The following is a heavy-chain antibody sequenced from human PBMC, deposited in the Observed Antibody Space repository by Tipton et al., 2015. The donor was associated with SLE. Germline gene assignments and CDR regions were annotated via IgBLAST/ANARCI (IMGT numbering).Heavy chain of an antibody. D-gene: IGHD2-8*01. CDR1: GYTFITYG. CDR2: ISGYNGNT. V-gene: IGHV1-18*01. Sequence: QLVQSGAEVKKPGASVKVSCKASGYTFITYGISWVRLAPGQGLEWMGWISGYNGNTIHAQKLQGRVTMTTDTSTSTAYMELRSLRSDDTAVYYCARDRSCTNGVCRSYYGMDVWGQGTTVTVSS. J-gene: IGHJ6*02. CDR3: ARDRSCTNGVCRSYYGMDV.